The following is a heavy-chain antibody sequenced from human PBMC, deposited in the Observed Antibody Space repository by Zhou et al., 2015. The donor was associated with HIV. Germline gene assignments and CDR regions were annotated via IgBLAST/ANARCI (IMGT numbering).Heavy chain of an antibody. Sequence: QMQLVQSGAEVKKPGSSVKVSCKASGGTFSRHTVSWVRQAPGQGLEWMGGIIPVFDRRNYAQKFQGRVTINVDKTTSTAYMELSSLRSEDTAAYYCAREGWGSWYFDLWGRGTLVSVSS. CDR2: IIPVFDRR. J-gene: IGHJ2*01. CDR3: AREGWGSWYFDL. V-gene: IGHV1-69*06. D-gene: IGHD2-21*01. CDR1: GGTFSRHT.